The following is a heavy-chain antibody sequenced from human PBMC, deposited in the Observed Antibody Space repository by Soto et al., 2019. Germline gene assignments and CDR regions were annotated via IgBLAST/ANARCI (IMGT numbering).Heavy chain of an antibody. V-gene: IGHV1-3*01. Sequence: GASVKVSCKTSGYTFTSYAMHWGRQAPGQRLEWMGWINAGNGNTKYSQKFQGRVTITRDTSASTAYMELSSLRSEDTAVYYCARNPGYDAFDIWGQGTMVTVSS. D-gene: IGHD3-9*01. CDR2: INAGNGNT. CDR3: ARNPGYDAFDI. J-gene: IGHJ3*02. CDR1: GYTFTSYA.